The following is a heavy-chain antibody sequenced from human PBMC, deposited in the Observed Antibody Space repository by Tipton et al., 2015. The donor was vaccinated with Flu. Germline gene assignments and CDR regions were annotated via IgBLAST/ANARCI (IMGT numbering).Heavy chain of an antibody. CDR1: GGSISSYY. D-gene: IGHD2-8*01. CDR3: ARGGSWGIVLMAFDP. Sequence: TLSLTCTVSGGSISSYYWSWIRQPPGKGLEWIGYIYYSGSPNYNPSLKSRVTISVDTSKNQFSLKLSSVTAADTAVYYCARGGSWGIVLMAFDPWGQGTLVTVSS. J-gene: IGHJ5*02. V-gene: IGHV4-59*01. CDR2: IYYSGSP.